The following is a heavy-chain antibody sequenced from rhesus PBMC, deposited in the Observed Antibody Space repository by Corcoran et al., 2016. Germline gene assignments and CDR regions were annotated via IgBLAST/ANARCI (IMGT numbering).Heavy chain of an antibody. CDR2: FYGSGGRP. J-gene: IGHJ5-2*02. CDR1: GGSISSNY. Sequence: QVQLQESGPGLVKPSETLSLTCAVSGGSISSNYWSWIRQAPGKGLEWIGRFYGSGGRPHSNPSLNSRVTISTATSKNQFSVKLSSVTAADTAVYYCARDGAIQWVHPSLDVWGRGVLVTVSS. D-gene: IGHD5-24*01. V-gene: IGHV4-160*01. CDR3: ARDGAIQWVHPSLDV.